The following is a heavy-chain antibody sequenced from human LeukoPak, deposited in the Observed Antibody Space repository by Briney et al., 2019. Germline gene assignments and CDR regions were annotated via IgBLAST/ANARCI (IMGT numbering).Heavy chain of an antibody. J-gene: IGHJ4*02. CDR2: ISYSGST. Sequence: ETLSLTCTVSGGSISRYYWSWIRKPPGKGLEWIGYISYSGSTNYNPSLKSRVTISVDTSKNQFSLKLNSMTATDTAVYYCARHSGSYYDNYDYWGQGTLVTVSS. D-gene: IGHD1-26*01. CDR1: GGSISRYY. V-gene: IGHV4-59*08. CDR3: ARHSGSYYDNYDY.